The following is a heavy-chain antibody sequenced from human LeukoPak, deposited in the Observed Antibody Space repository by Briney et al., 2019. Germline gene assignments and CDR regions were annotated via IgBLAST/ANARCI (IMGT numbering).Heavy chain of an antibody. Sequence: SGGSLRLSCAASGFTFSSYAMTWVRQAPGKGLEWVSAISGDGGASYYADSVEGRFTTSRDNSKNTLYLHMNTLRAEDTAVYYCARNQPTAMLGTPRDYWGQGTLVTVSS. CDR1: GFTFSSYA. D-gene: IGHD5-18*01. CDR2: ISGDGGAS. V-gene: IGHV3-23*01. CDR3: ARNQPTAMLGTPRDY. J-gene: IGHJ4*02.